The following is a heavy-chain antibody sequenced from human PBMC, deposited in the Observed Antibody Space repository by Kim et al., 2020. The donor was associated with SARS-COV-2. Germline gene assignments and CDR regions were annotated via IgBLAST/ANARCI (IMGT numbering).Heavy chain of an antibody. CDR3: ARRRELLLWFGEPAKNYYYYGMDV. V-gene: IGHV1-18*04. CDR1: GYTFTSYG. Sequence: ASVKVSCKASGYTFTSYGISWVRQAPGQGLEWMGWISAYNGNTNYAQKLQGRVTMTTDTSTSTAYMELRSLRSDDTAVYYCARRRELLLWFGEPAKNYYYYGMDVWGQGTTVTVSS. J-gene: IGHJ6*02. D-gene: IGHD3-10*01. CDR2: ISAYNGNT.